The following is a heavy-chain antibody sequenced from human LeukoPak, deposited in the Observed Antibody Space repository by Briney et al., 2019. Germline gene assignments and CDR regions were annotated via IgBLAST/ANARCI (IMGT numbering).Heavy chain of an antibody. CDR3: ARGIGYAGGYFDY. D-gene: IGHD5-12*01. CDR1: GFTVSSNY. CDR2: IYSGGST. V-gene: IGHV3-53*01. J-gene: IGHJ4*02. Sequence: GGSLRLSCAASGFTVSSNYMSWVRQAPGKGLEWVSVIYSGGSTYYADSVKGRFTIYRDNSKNSLYLQMNSLRAEDTAVYYCARGIGYAGGYFDYWGQGTLVTVSS.